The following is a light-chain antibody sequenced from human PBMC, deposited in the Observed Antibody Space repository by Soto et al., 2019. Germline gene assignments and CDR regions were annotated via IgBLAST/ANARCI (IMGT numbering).Light chain of an antibody. V-gene: IGLV3-21*04. CDR1: NIGSKS. Sequence: SSELTQPPSVSVAPGKTARITCGGNNIGSKSVHWYQQKPGQAPVLVIYYDSYRPSGIPERFSGSNSRNTATLTISRVEAGDEADYYCPVWDSSSDHVVFGGGTQLTVL. CDR2: YDS. J-gene: IGLJ2*01. CDR3: PVWDSSSDHVV.